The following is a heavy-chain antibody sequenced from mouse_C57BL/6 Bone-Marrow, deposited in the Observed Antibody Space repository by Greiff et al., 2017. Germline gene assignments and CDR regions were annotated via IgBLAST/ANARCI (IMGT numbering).Heavy chain of an antibody. CDR2: IDPKTGDT. Sequence: EVQLQQSGAELVRPGASVKLSCTASGFNIKDDYMHWVKQRPEQGLEWIGWIDPKTGDTDYDSQFPGKAPITADTSSNTACLQLRSLTSADTAVYYCTTWGLDYWGQGTTLTVSS. J-gene: IGHJ2*01. CDR1: GFNIKDDY. V-gene: IGHV14-4*01. CDR3: TTWGLDY.